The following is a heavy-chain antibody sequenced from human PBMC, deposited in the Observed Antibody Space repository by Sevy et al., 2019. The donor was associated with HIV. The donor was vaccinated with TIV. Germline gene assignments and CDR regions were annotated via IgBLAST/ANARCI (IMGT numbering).Heavy chain of an antibody. V-gene: IGHV1-18*01. Sequence: ASVKVSCKASDYTFSTQGFNWVRQAPGQGLEWMGWICAYNGNTKYAKKFQGRVTLTTDTSTSTAYMELRRLAYDDTALHYSSRDYATAYNYDAIGVKSDYYFEYWGQGTLVTVSS. CDR2: ICAYNGNT. CDR3: SRDYATAYNYDAIGVKSDYYFEY. CDR1: DYTFSTQG. J-gene: IGHJ4*02. D-gene: IGHD3-22*01.